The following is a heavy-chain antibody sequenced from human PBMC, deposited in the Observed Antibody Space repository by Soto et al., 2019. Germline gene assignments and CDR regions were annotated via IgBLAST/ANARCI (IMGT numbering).Heavy chain of an antibody. V-gene: IGHV3-23*01. D-gene: IGHD2-21*01. CDR1: GFTFSSYA. CDR2: ISGSGGST. Sequence: GGSLRLSCAASGFTFSSYAMSWVRQAPGKGLEWVSAISGSGGSTYYADSVKGRFTISRNNSKNTLYLQMNSLRAEDTAVYYCAKDGGIVVVIEYFDYWGQGTLVTVSS. CDR3: AKDGGIVVVIEYFDY. J-gene: IGHJ4*02.